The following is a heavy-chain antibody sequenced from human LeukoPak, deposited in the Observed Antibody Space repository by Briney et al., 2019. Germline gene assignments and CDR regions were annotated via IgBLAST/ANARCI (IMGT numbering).Heavy chain of an antibody. Sequence: ASVKLSCKASGGTFSSYAISWVRQAPGHGLEWTGRILPIFGTANYAQQFQGRVTTTTVDSTSTAYMELSSLRSEDTAVYYCAGLGFGETTYDYWGQGTLVTVSS. V-gene: IGHV1-69*05. D-gene: IGHD3-10*01. CDR1: GGTFSSYA. CDR3: AGLGFGETTYDY. CDR2: ILPIFGTA. J-gene: IGHJ4*02.